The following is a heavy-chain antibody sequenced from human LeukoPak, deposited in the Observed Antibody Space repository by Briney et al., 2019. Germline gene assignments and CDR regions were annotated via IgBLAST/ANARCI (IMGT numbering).Heavy chain of an antibody. CDR3: AKSDDSSRGGFQH. Sequence: GRSQRLSCAASGFTFSSYGMHWVRQAPGKGLECVAVISYDGSNKYYADSVEGRFTISRDNSKNTLYLQMNSLRAEDTAVYYCAKSDDSSRGGFQHWGQGTLVTVSS. V-gene: IGHV3-30*18. D-gene: IGHD6-13*01. J-gene: IGHJ1*01. CDR2: ISYDGSNK. CDR1: GFTFSSYG.